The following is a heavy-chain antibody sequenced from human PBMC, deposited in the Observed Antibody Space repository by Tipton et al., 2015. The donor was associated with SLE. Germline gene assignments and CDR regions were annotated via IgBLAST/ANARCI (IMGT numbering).Heavy chain of an antibody. CDR3: ARDDYGGQY. J-gene: IGHJ4*02. D-gene: IGHD4/OR15-4a*01. Sequence: TLSLTCAVSGGSFVGYYWNWIRQPPGKGLEWIGEINHSGSTTYNPSLKSRVTISVDTSKNQFSLKLSSVTAADTAVYYCARDDYGGQYWGQGTLVTVSS. CDR1: GGSFVGYY. V-gene: IGHV4-34*01. CDR2: INHSGST.